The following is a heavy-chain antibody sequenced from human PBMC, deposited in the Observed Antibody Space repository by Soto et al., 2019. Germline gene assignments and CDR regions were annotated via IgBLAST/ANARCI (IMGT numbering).Heavy chain of an antibody. J-gene: IGHJ6*01. Sequence: EVQLVESGGGLVKPGGSLRLSCVASDFTITNAWMNWVRQAPGKGLEWVGRIKNNAEGGATDYAAPLEGRFTISRDASTYTPFRQMNCLKTEDTAVYYCTTGSVEGLWGQWATVTVPS. D-gene: IGHD2-15*01. CDR3: TTGSVEGL. CDR2: IKNNAEGGAT. CDR1: DFTITNAW. V-gene: IGHV3-15*07.